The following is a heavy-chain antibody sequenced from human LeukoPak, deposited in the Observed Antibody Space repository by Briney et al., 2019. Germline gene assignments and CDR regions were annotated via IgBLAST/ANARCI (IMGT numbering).Heavy chain of an antibody. J-gene: IGHJ4*02. D-gene: IGHD6-19*01. CDR2: ISGSGGST. Sequence: PGGSLRLSCAASGFTFSSYAMSWVRQAPGKGLERVSAISGSGGSTYYADSVKGRFTISRDNSKNTLYLQMNSLRAEDTAVYYCAKDPYPHIAVAGTFGYWGQGTLVTVSS. V-gene: IGHV3-23*01. CDR3: AKDPYPHIAVAGTFGY. CDR1: GFTFSSYA.